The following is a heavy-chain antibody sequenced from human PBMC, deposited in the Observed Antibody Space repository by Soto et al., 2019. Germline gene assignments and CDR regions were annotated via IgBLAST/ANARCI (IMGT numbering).Heavy chain of an antibody. CDR3: AVSLVARKGSSWFDR. V-gene: IGHV4-30-2*01. D-gene: IGHD5-12*01. CDR2: IYHSGST. CDR1: GGSISRGGYS. Sequence: SETLSLTCAVSGGSISRGGYSWSWIRQPPGKGLEWIGYIYHSGSTYYNPSLKSRVTISVDRSKNQFSLKLSSVTAADTAVYYCAVSLVARKGSSWFDRWCQGTLVTVSS. J-gene: IGHJ5*02.